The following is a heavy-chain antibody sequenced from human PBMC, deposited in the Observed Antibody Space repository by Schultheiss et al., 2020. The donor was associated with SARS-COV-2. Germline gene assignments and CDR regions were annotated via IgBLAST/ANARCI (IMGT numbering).Heavy chain of an antibody. J-gene: IGHJ6*02. D-gene: IGHD6-19*01. Sequence: GSLRLSCAASGFTFSDYYMSWIRQPPGKGLEWIGYIYYSGSTNYNPSLKSRVTISVDTSKNQFSLKLSSVTAAETAVYYCARRAVAGTDYYGMDVWGQGTTVTVAS. CDR3: ARRAVAGTDYYGMDV. CDR2: IYYSGST. V-gene: IGHV4-59*12. CDR1: GFTFSDYY.